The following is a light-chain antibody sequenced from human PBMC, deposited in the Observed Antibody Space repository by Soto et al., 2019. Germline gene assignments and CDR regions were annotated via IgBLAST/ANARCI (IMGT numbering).Light chain of an antibody. CDR1: SSNIGSNT. V-gene: IGLV1-44*01. Sequence: QSVLTQPPSASATPGQRVSLSCSGSSSNIGSNTVSWYQQVPGTAPKLLIYNNNQRPPGVPDRFSDSKSGTSASLAISGLQSEDEADYYCATWDDSLNGPVFGGGTKLTVL. CDR3: ATWDDSLNGPV. J-gene: IGLJ2*01. CDR2: NNN.